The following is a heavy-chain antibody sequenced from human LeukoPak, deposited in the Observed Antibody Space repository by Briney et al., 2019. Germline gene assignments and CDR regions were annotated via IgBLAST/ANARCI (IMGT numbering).Heavy chain of an antibody. Sequence: QPGGSLRLSCAASGFTFSSYGMHWVRQAPGKGLEWVAVISYDGSNKYYADSVKGRFTISRDNSKNTLYLQMNSLRAEDTAVYYCAKDRDKGIIGAFDIWGQGTMVTVSS. V-gene: IGHV3-30*18. D-gene: IGHD3-9*01. CDR3: AKDRDKGIIGAFDI. CDR1: GFTFSSYG. J-gene: IGHJ3*02. CDR2: ISYDGSNK.